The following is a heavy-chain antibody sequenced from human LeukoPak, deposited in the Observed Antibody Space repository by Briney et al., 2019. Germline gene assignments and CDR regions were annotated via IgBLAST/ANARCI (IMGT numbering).Heavy chain of an antibody. CDR1: GYTFTSYG. V-gene: IGHV1-18*01. CDR3: ARDVPRYCSGDSCYSEYIDY. J-gene: IGHJ4*02. CDR2: ISAYNGNT. D-gene: IGHD2-15*01. Sequence: KVSCKASGYTFTSYGISWVRQAPGQGLEWMGWISAYNGNTNYAQKLQGRVTMTTDTSTSTAYMELRSLRSDDTAVYYCARDVPRYCSGDSCYSEYIDYWGQGTLVTVSS.